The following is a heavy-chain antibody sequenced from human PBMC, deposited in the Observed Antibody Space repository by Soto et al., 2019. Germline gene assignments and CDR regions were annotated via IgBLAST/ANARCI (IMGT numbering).Heavy chain of an antibody. D-gene: IGHD3-22*01. CDR3: ARIPYGSSGYDAFDI. J-gene: IGHJ3*02. V-gene: IGHV2-70*01. CDR1: GFSLSTSGMC. CDR2: ITWDDDR. Sequence: GSGPTLVNPTQTLTLTCTFSGFSLSTSGMCVSWIRQPPGKALEWLALITWDDDRYYTTSLKTRLTISKDTSKNQVVLTMTNMDPVDTATYYCARIPYGSSGYDAFDIWGQGTMVTVSS.